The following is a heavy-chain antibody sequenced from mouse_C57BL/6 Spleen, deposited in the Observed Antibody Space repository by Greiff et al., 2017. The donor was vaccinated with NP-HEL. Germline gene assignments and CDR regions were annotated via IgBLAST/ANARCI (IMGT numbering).Heavy chain of an antibody. V-gene: IGHV6-3*01. CDR2: IRLKSDNYAT. CDR1: GFTFSNYW. J-gene: IGHJ3*01. D-gene: IGHD1-1*01. CDR3: TNHYYGSSYPFAY. Sequence: EVQGVESGGGLVQPGGSMKLSCVASGFTFSNYWMNWVRQSPEKGLEWVAQIRLKSDNYATHYAESVKGRFTISRDASKSSVYLQMNNLRAEDTGIYYCTNHYYGSSYPFAYWGQGTLVTVSA.